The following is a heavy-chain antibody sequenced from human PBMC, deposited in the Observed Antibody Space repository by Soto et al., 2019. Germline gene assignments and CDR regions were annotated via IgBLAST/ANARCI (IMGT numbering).Heavy chain of an antibody. CDR3: ARGPYYYDSSGPAFDY. CDR2: IYHSGST. CDR1: GGSISSGGYS. D-gene: IGHD3-22*01. Sequence: QLQLQESGSGLVKPSQTLSLTCAVSGGSISSGGYSWSWIRQPPGKGLEWIGYIYHSGSTYYNPSLKSRVTISVDRSKNQFSLKLSSVTAADTALYYCARGPYYYDSSGPAFDYWGQGTLVTVSS. J-gene: IGHJ4*02. V-gene: IGHV4-30-2*01.